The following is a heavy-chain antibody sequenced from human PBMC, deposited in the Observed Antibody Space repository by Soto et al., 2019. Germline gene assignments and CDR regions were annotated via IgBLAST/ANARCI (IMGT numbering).Heavy chain of an antibody. Sequence: PGGSLRLSCAASGFSFVTYAMNWVRQAPGKGLEWVSSISSSSSYIYYADSVKGRFTISRDNAKNSLYLQMNSLRAEDTAVYYCARDTRYYYDSSGYPIWGQGTMVTVSS. J-gene: IGHJ3*02. V-gene: IGHV3-21*01. D-gene: IGHD3-22*01. CDR3: ARDTRYYYDSSGYPI. CDR2: ISSSSSYI. CDR1: GFSFVTYA.